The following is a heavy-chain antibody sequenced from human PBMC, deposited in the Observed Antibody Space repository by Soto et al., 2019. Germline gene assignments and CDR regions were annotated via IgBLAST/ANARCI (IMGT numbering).Heavy chain of an antibody. CDR2: INPNSGGT. Sequence: ASVKVSCKASGYTFTDHYMYWMRQAPGQGPEWMGWINPNSGGTNYAQKFQGRVTMTRDTSISTAYMELSRLRSDDTAVYYCARVYAYSYGYFWGQGTLVTVSS. CDR1: GYTFTDHY. V-gene: IGHV1-2*02. CDR3: ARVYAYSYGYF. J-gene: IGHJ4*02. D-gene: IGHD5-18*01.